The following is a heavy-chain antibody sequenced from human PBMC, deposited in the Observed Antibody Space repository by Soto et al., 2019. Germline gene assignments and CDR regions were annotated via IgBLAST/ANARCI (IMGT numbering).Heavy chain of an antibody. D-gene: IGHD2-2*01. J-gene: IGHJ4*02. Sequence: QVQLVQSGAEVKKPGASVKVSCKASGYTFTSYGISWVRQAPGQGLEWMGWISAFNGNTNYAQKLQGRVTMTTDTSTSTAYMELRSLRSDDTAVYYCARDCSSTSCYVGPDIWGQGTLVTVSS. CDR3: ARDCSSTSCYVGPDI. CDR2: ISAFNGNT. CDR1: GYTFTSYG. V-gene: IGHV1-18*01.